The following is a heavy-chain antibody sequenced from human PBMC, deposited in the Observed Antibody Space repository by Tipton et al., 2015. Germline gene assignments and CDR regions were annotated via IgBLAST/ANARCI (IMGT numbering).Heavy chain of an antibody. V-gene: IGHV1-69*01. CDR3: ARGSIVVVEGDYHSILDV. CDR1: GGTFSSYA. Sequence: QSGPEVKKPGSSVKVSCKASGGTFSSYAISWVRQAPGQGLEWMGGIIPVFGTANYAQKFRGKVTITADESRGTAYMKLSSLRSEDTAVYYCARGSIVVVEGDYHSILDVWGQGTTVTVSS. CDR2: IIPVFGTA. J-gene: IGHJ6*02. D-gene: IGHD2-15*01.